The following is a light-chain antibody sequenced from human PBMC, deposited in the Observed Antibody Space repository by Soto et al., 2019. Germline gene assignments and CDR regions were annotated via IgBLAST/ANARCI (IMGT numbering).Light chain of an antibody. Sequence: EIVLTQSPATLSLSPGERATLSCRASQSVSSYLAWYQQKPGQAPRLLIYDASNRATGIPARFSGSGSGTDFTLTISSLEPEDFSVYYFQQYGAPPLTFGPGTKVD. J-gene: IGKJ3*01. CDR1: QSVSSY. CDR3: QQYGAPPLT. CDR2: DAS. V-gene: IGKV3-11*01.